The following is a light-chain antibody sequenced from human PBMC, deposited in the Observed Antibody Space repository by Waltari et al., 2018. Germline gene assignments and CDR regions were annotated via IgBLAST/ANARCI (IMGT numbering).Light chain of an antibody. CDR3: SSYTSRTTDVV. V-gene: IGLV2-14*01. CDR1: SSDVGYYNF. Sequence: QSALTQPASVSGSPGQSLTISCTGPSSDVGYYNFVSWYQHPPGKAPKLMIYEVSNRPSGVSNRFSGSKSGNTASLTISGLQVEDEADYYCSSYTSRTTDVVFGGGTKLTVL. J-gene: IGLJ2*01. CDR2: EVS.